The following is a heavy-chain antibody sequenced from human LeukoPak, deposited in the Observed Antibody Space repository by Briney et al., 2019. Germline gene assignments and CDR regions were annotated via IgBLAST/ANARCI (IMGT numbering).Heavy chain of an antibody. D-gene: IGHD3-22*01. V-gene: IGHV3-7*01. CDR3: AREVHYYDSSGYYGNDY. CDR2: IKQDGSEK. J-gene: IGHJ4*02. Sequence: GGSLRLSCAASGFTFSTYGMHWVRQAPGKGLEWVANIKQDGSEKYYVDSVKGRFTISRDNAKNSLYLQMNSLRAEDTAVYYCAREVHYYDSSGYYGNDYWGQGTLVTVSS. CDR1: GFTFSTYG.